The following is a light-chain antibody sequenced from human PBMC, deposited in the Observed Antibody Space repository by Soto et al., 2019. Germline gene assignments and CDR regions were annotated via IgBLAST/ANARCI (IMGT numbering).Light chain of an antibody. J-gene: IGLJ2*01. CDR1: SGHSSYA. CDR3: QTWGTGTLV. CDR2: LNSDGSH. Sequence: QPVLTQSPSASASLGASVKLTCTLSSGHSSYAIAWHQQQPEKGPRYLMKLNSDGSHSKGDGIPDRLSGSSSGAERYLTISSLQSEDEADYYCQTWGTGTLVFGGGTKVTVL. V-gene: IGLV4-69*01.